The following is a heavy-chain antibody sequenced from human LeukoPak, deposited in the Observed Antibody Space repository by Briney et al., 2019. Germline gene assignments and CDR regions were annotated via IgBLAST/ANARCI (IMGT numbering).Heavy chain of an antibody. CDR2: IIPIFGTA. J-gene: IGHJ5*02. V-gene: IGHV1-69*05. Sequence: SVKVSCKTSGGTFSSYAISWVRQAPGQGLEWMGRIIPIFGTANYAQKFQGRVTISTDESTSIAYMELSSLRSEDTAVYYCARETTWYSSSWYFNNWFDPWGQGTLVTVSS. CDR3: ARETTWYSSSWYFNNWFDP. D-gene: IGHD6-13*01. CDR1: GGTFSSYA.